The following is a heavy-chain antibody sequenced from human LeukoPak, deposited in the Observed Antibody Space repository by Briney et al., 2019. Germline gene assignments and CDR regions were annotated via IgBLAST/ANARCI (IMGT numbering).Heavy chain of an antibody. V-gene: IGHV3-48*01. Sequence: GGSLRLSCAASGFTFSSYSMNWVRQAPGKGLEWVSYISSSSSTIYYADSVKGRFTISRDNSKNTLYLQMNSLRAEDTAVYYCAKDIVAGDIVVVPDYWGQGTLVTVSS. J-gene: IGHJ4*02. D-gene: IGHD2-2*01. CDR3: AKDIVAGDIVVVPDY. CDR1: GFTFSSYS. CDR2: ISSSSSTI.